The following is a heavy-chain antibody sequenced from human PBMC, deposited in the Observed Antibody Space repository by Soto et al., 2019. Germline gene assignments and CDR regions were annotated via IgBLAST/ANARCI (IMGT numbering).Heavy chain of an antibody. CDR2: IGESGTPT. Sequence: EVQLLESGGGLVQPGGSLRLSCAASGFTFSSYAMKWVRQAPGKGLEWVSLIGESGTPTYYADSVKGRSTISRDNSGNTLFLEMYSLRAEDTAVYYCARYVPGVRYYGMDVWGQGTTFTVSS. CDR1: GFTFSSYA. V-gene: IGHV3-23*01. D-gene: IGHD2-2*01. CDR3: ARYVPGVRYYGMDV. J-gene: IGHJ6*02.